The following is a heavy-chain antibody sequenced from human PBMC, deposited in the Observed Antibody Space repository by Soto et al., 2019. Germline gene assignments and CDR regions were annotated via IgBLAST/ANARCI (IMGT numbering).Heavy chain of an antibody. V-gene: IGHV4-34*01. J-gene: IGHJ5*02. CDR1: GGSFSSYY. CDR2: INHSGST. Sequence: SETLSLTCAVYGGSFSSYYWSWIRQPPGKGLEWIGEINHSGSTNYNPSLKSRVTISVDTSKNQFSLKLSSVTAADTAVYYCAALAAAGTALNWFDPWGQGTLVTVSS. CDR3: AALAAAGTALNWFDP. D-gene: IGHD6-13*01.